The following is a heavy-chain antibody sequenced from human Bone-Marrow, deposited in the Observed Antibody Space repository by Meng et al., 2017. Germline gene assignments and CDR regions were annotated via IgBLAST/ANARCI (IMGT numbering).Heavy chain of an antibody. J-gene: IGHJ6*02. Sequence: ASVKVSCKASGYTFTSYYMHWVRQAPGQGLEWMGWISAYNGNTNYAQKLQGRVTITADKSTSTAYMELSSLRSEDTAVYYCARDSESYYDFWSGYSLLGYYYYGMDVWGQGTTVTVSS. V-gene: IGHV1-18*04. CDR2: ISAYNGNT. CDR3: ARDSESYYDFWSGYSLLGYYYYGMDV. CDR1: GYTFTSYY. D-gene: IGHD3-3*01.